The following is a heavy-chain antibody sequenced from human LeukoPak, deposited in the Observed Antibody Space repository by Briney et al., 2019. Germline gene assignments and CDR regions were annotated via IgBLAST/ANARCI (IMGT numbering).Heavy chain of an antibody. CDR1: GGSISSGDYY. J-gene: IGHJ5*02. Sequence: KSSQTLSLTCTVSGGSISSGDYYWSWIRQPPGKGLEWIGYIYYSGSTYYNPSLKSRVTISVDTSKNQFSLKLSSVTAADTAVYYCARVAAMYGDEAWGQRTLVTVSS. CDR2: IYYSGST. CDR3: ARVAAMYGDEA. D-gene: IGHD4-17*01. V-gene: IGHV4-30-4*01.